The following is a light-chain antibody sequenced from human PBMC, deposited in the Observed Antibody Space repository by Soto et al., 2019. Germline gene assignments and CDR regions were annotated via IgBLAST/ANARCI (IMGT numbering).Light chain of an antibody. CDR3: QQGYSTPRT. CDR2: AAS. V-gene: IGKV1-39*01. J-gene: IGKJ1*01. CDR1: QSISSY. Sequence: DIQMTPSPSSLSASVGDRVTITCRASQSISSYLNWYQQKPGKAPKLLIYAASSLESGVPSRFSCCGSGTDFTLTISSLQPEDFATYYCQQGYSTPRTFGQGTKVEIK.